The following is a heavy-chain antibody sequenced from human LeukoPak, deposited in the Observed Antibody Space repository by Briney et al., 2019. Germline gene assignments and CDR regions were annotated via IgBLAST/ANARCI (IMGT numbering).Heavy chain of an antibody. CDR3: AREPAPIVVVPAASRYYYYYYGMDV. V-gene: IGHV3-30*04. J-gene: IGHJ6*04. CDR2: ISYDGSNR. CDR1: GFTFSSYA. D-gene: IGHD2-2*01. Sequence: GGSLRLSCAASGFTFSSYAMHWVRQAPGRGLEWVAVISYDGSNRYYADSVKGRFTISRDNSKNTLYLQMNSLGAEDTAVYYCAREPAPIVVVPAASRYYYYYYGMDVWGEGTTVTVSS.